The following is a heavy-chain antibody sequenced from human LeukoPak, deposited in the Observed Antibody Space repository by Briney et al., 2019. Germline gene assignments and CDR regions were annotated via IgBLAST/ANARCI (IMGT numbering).Heavy chain of an antibody. V-gene: IGHV4-39*01. CDR3: ARHALATVTDPSFDY. Sequence: SETLSLTCTVSGGSISTPGYCWGWIRQPPGKGLEWIGSLYHSGSTYYNPSLKSRATISVDTSKNQCSLKLRSVAAADTAVFYCARHALATVTDPSFDYWGQGTLVTVSS. D-gene: IGHD2-21*02. J-gene: IGHJ4*02. CDR1: GGSISTPGYC. CDR2: LYHSGST.